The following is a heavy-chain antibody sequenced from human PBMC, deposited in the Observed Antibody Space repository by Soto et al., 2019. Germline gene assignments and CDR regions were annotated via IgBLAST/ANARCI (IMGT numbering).Heavy chain of an antibody. CDR1: GGSISSYY. D-gene: IGHD3-9*01. Sequence: SETLSLTCTVSGGSISSYYWSWIRQPPGKGLEWIGYIYYSGSTNYNPSLKSRVTISVDTSKNQFSLKLSSVTAADTAVYYCARANSYDILTGYHIDYWGQGTLVTVSS. CDR2: IYYSGST. J-gene: IGHJ4*02. CDR3: ARANSYDILTGYHIDY. V-gene: IGHV4-59*01.